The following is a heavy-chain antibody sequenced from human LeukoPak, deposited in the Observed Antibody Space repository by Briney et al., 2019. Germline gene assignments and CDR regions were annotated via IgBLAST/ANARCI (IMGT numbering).Heavy chain of an antibody. V-gene: IGHV3-23*01. J-gene: IGHJ4*02. CDR3: ARLSGGDARWDHFDC. Sequence: PGGSLRLSCAASGFTFSSYAMSWVRQAPGKGPEWVSAMSSSGDSTYYADSVKGRFTISRDNSKNTLYLQMNSLRAEDTAVYYCARLSGGDARWDHFDCWGQGTLVTVSS. CDR2: MSSSGDST. CDR1: GFTFSSYA. D-gene: IGHD3-16*01.